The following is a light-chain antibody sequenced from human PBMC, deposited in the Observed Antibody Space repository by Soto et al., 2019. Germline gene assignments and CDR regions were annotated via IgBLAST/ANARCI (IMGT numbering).Light chain of an antibody. V-gene: IGLV1-40*01. CDR1: SYNIGAGYD. Sequence: QLVLTQPPSVSGAPGQRVTISCTGSSYNIGAGYDVHWYQQLPGTAPKLLIYGNSNRPSGVPDRCSGSKSGTSASLAITGLQAEDEADYDCQSYDSSLSVWVFGGGTK. J-gene: IGLJ3*02. CDR2: GNS. CDR3: QSYDSSLSVWV.